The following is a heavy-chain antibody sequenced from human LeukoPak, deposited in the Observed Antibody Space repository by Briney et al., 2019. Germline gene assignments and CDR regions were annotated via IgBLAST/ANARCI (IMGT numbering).Heavy chain of an antibody. V-gene: IGHV4-59*01. D-gene: IGHD3-22*01. J-gene: IGHJ3*02. Sequence: ETLSLACTVSSGSLSSYYWSWIRQPPGKGLEWIGYIYDSGSTNYNPSLKSRVTISVDTSKNQFSLKLSSVTAADTAVYYCACLTTADAFDIWGQGTMVTVSS. CDR2: IYDSGST. CDR3: ACLTTADAFDI. CDR1: SGSLSSYY.